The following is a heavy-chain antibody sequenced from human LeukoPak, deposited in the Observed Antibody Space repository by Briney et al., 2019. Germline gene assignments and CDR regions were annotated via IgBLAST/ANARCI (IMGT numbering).Heavy chain of an antibody. CDR3: ARGGGYSSSWYQT. J-gene: IGHJ4*02. CDR2: INSDGSST. CDR1: GFTFSSYW. D-gene: IGHD6-13*01. V-gene: IGHV3-74*01. Sequence: GGSLRLSCAASGFTFSSYWMHWVRQAPGKGLVWVSRINSDGSSTNYADSVKGRFTISRDNAKSTLYLQMNSLRAEDTAVYYCARGGGYSSSWYQTWGQGTLVTVSS.